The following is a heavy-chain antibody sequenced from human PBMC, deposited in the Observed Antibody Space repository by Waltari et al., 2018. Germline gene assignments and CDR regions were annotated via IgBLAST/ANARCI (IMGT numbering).Heavy chain of an antibody. V-gene: IGHV3-30*02. Sequence: QVQLVESGGGVVQPGGARGLPCAAFGFTFSPPGVHWVLKAPGNGLEWVAFMSYDGSNKYYADSVKGRFTISRDNSRNTLYLQMNRLRDEDTAVYYCMKDQARGWGQGTLVTVSS. D-gene: IGHD5-12*01. CDR1: GFTFSPPG. J-gene: IGHJ4*02. CDR3: MKDQARG. CDR2: MSYDGSNK.